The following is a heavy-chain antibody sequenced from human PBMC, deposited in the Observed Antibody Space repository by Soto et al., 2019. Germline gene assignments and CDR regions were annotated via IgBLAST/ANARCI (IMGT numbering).Heavy chain of an antibody. V-gene: IGHV5-51*01. Sequence: HGESLKISCKVSGYSFTSYWIGWVRQMPGKGLEWMGIIYPGDSDTRYSPSFQGQVTISADKSISTAYLQWSSLKASDTAMYYCARLYYYDSSGYIYFQHWGQGTLVTVSS. D-gene: IGHD3-22*01. CDR1: GYSFTSYW. CDR3: ARLYYYDSSGYIYFQH. J-gene: IGHJ1*01. CDR2: IYPGDSDT.